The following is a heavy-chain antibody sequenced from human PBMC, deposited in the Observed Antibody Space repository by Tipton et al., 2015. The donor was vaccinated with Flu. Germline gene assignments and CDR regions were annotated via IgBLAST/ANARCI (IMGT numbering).Heavy chain of an antibody. Sequence: TLSLTCTVSGGSISSGSYYWSWIRQPAGKGLEWIGRIYTSGSTNYNPSLKSRVTMSVDTSKNQFSLDLTSLTAADTAVYYCARDLWNDRRAYYYYGVDVWGQGTTVTVPS. D-gene: IGHD1-1*01. CDR2: IYTSGST. CDR3: ARDLWNDRRAYYYYGVDV. V-gene: IGHV4-61*02. J-gene: IGHJ6*02. CDR1: GGSISSGSYY.